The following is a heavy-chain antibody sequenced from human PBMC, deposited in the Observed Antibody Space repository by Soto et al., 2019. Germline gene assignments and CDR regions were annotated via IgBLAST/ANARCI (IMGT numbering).Heavy chain of an antibody. V-gene: IGHV4-39*01. J-gene: IGHJ3*02. CDR3: ARHGLQDDAFDI. CDR2: IYYSRST. CDR1: AGSISSSSYY. Sequence: PSETLSLTCTVSAGSISSSSYYWGWIRQPPGKGLEWIGSIYYSRSTYYNPSLKSRVTISVDTSKNQFSLKLSSVTAADTAVYYCARHGLQDDAFDIWGQGTMVTVSS.